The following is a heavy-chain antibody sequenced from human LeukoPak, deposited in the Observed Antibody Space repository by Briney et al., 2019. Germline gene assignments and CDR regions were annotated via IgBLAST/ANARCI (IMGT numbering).Heavy chain of an antibody. J-gene: IGHJ3*02. CDR3: VKESRVVRGVIMDAFDM. D-gene: IGHD3-10*01. CDR2: ISINGGST. Sequence: AGGSLRLSCAASGFTFSSYAMSWVRQAPGKGLEYVSGISINGGSTDYADSVKGRFTISRDNSKNTVYLQMSSLRAEDTAVYYCVKESRVVRGVIMDAFDMWGQGTMVTVSS. V-gene: IGHV3-64D*06. CDR1: GFTFSSYA.